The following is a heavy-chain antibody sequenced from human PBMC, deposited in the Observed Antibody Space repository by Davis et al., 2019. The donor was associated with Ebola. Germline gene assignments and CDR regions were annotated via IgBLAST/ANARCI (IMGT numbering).Heavy chain of an antibody. CDR3: ARDGYNSLMSYYYGMDV. CDR2: TNHSGST. Sequence: SETLSLTCAVYGGSFSGYYWSWIRQPPGKGLEWIGETNHSGSTNYNPSLKSRVTISVDTSKNQFSLKLSSVTAADTAVYYCARDGYNSLMSYYYGMDVWGQGTTVTVSS. D-gene: IGHD5-24*01. V-gene: IGHV4-34*01. CDR1: GGSFSGYY. J-gene: IGHJ6*02.